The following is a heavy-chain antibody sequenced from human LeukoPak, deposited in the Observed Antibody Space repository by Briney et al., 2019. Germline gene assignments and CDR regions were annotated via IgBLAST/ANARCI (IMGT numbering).Heavy chain of an antibody. V-gene: IGHV3-30-3*01. CDR2: ISYDGTNK. CDR3: ARDPLYTSSPPSYLDY. D-gene: IGHD6-6*01. CDR1: GFTFSSYA. Sequence: GRSVRLSCAASGFTFSSYAMNWVRQAPGKGLEWVAIISYDGTNKDYADSVKGRFTISRDNSSNTLYLQMNSLRAEDTAVYHCARDPLYTSSPPSYLDYWGQGTLVTVSS. J-gene: IGHJ4*02.